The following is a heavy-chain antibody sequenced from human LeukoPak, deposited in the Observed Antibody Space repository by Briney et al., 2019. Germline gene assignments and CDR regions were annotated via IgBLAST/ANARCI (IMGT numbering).Heavy chain of an antibody. CDR3: ARDADYYDSSGYYRADY. CDR1: GFTFSSYW. Sequence: GGSLRLSCAASGFTFSSYWMHWVRQAPGKGLVWVSRIISDGSSTSYADSVKGRFTISRDNAKNTLYLQMNSLRAEDTAVYYCARDADYYDSSGYYRADYWGQGTLVTVSS. V-gene: IGHV3-74*01. J-gene: IGHJ4*02. CDR2: IISDGSST. D-gene: IGHD3-22*01.